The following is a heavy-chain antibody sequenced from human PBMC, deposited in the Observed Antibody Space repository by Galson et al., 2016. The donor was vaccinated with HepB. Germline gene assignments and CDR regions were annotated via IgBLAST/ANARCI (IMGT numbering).Heavy chain of an antibody. J-gene: IGHJ5*01. CDR2: ISGDGRTI. D-gene: IGHD6-19*01. CDR1: GFTFSYYY. V-gene: IGHV3-11*01. CDR3: ARMFPLYSSGWYVRGDGWFDS. Sequence: SLRLSCAASGFTFSYYYMSWTRQAPWKGLEWVSYISGDGRTINYADSVKGRFTISRGNAKNPLYLHMNSLTGEDTAVYYCARMFPLYSSGWYVRGDGWFDSWGQGTLVTVSS.